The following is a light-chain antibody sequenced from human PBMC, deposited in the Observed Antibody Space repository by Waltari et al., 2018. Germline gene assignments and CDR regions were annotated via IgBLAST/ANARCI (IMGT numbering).Light chain of an antibody. V-gene: IGKV3-20*01. Sequence: DIVLTQSPATLSLSPGERATLSCRASQSVSNNYLAWFQHQPGQAPRLLIYVASSRGTGIPDRFSVSGSGTDFTLTITRLGPVDFAVYYCLQYGSSWMFGQGTKGEIK. CDR2: VAS. J-gene: IGKJ1*01. CDR3: LQYGSSWM. CDR1: QSVSNNY.